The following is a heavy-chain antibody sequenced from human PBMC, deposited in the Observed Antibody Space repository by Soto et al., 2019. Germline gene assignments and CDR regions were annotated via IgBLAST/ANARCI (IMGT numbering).Heavy chain of an antibody. V-gene: IGHV4-39*01. CDR2: IYSSGST. J-gene: IGHJ6*02. CDR1: GGSIGGSNYF. D-gene: IGHD3-10*01. Sequence: PSETLSLTCTVSGGSIGGSNYFWGWIRQSPGTGLGWLGTIYSSGSTYYNPSLKSRITMSLDTSKNQFSLNLGPVTAADTAVYYCTRRRFGVRGVTTMDAWGPGTTVTVSS. CDR3: TRRRFGVRGVTTMDA.